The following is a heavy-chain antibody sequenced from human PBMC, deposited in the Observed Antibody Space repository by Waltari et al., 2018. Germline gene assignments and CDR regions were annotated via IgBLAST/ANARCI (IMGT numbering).Heavy chain of an antibody. CDR3: AGYVLLQDGHYFDS. Sequence: EVQLVEPGGGLVQSGRSLTLSCAASASMFRDFWIGWVRQAAGKGLEWVANIKPDGSEPNYLGSLKGRFTISTDNAKDSVLLHVSSLRAEDTAVYYCAGYVLLQDGHYFDSWGQGTLVTVSS. J-gene: IGHJ4*02. CDR2: IKPDGSEP. CDR1: ASMFRDFW. V-gene: IGHV3-7*01. D-gene: IGHD2-21*02.